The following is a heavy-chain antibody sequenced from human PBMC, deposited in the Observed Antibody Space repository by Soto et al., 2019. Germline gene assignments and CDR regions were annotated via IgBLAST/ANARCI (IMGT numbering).Heavy chain of an antibody. Sequence: QVQLVESGGGVVQPGRSLRLSCAASGFTFSSYGMHWVRQAPGKGLEWVAVIWYDGSNKYYADSVKGRFTISRDNSKNTRYLQMNSLRAEDTAVYYCARAVGPYSNYAGDGHYFDYWGQGTLVTVSS. CDR1: GFTFSSYG. CDR3: ARAVGPYSNYAGDGHYFDY. V-gene: IGHV3-33*01. CDR2: IWYDGSNK. D-gene: IGHD4-4*01. J-gene: IGHJ4*02.